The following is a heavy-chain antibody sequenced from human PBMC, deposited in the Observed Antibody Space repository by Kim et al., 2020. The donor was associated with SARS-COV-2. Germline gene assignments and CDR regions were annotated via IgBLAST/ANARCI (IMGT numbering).Heavy chain of an antibody. V-gene: IGHV3-48*02. CDR3: ARDHHSSGPPPGVLDP. CDR1: GFTFSSYS. D-gene: IGHD6-19*01. Sequence: GGSLRLSCAASGFTFSSYSMNWVRQAPGKGLEWVSYISSSSSTIYYADSVKGRFTISRDNAKNSLYLQMNSLRDEDTAVYYCARDHHSSGPPPGVLDPWGQGTLVTVSS. J-gene: IGHJ5*02. CDR2: ISSSSSTI.